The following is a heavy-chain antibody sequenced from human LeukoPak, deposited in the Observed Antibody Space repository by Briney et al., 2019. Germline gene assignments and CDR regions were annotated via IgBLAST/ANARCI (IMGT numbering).Heavy chain of an antibody. CDR2: IYPGDSDT. CDR1: GYSFTSYW. V-gene: IGHV5-51*01. CDR3: ARRDSSSKHFDY. D-gene: IGHD6-13*01. J-gene: IGHJ4*02. Sequence: KPGESLKISCKGSGYSFTSYWIGWVRQMPGKGLEWMGIIYPGDSDTRYSPSFQGQVTISGDKSISTAYVQWSSLKASGTAMYYCARRDSSSKHFDYWGQGTLVTVSS.